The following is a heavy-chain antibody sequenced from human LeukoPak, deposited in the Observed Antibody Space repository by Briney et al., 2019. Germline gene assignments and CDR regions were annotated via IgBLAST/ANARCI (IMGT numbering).Heavy chain of an antibody. CDR2: ISSSSSTI. D-gene: IGHD6-6*01. J-gene: IGHJ4*02. Sequence: GGSLRLSCAASGFTFSSYSMNWVRQAPGKGLEWVSYISSSSSTICYADSVKGRFTISRDNAKNSLYLQMNSLRAEDTAVYYCAREYSSSSGRSFDYWGQGTLVTVSS. CDR1: GFTFSSYS. V-gene: IGHV3-48*01. CDR3: AREYSSSSGRSFDY.